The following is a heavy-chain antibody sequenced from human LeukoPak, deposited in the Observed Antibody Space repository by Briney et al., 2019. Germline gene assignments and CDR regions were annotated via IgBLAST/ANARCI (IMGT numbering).Heavy chain of an antibody. Sequence: ASVKVSCKASGYTFTSYDINWVRQATGQGLEWMGWMNPNSGNTGYAQKFQGRVTMTRNTSISTAYMELSSLRSEDTAVYYCARVMDCSGGSCYSYYYGMDVWAKGPRSPSP. CDR3: ARVMDCSGGSCYSYYYGMDV. CDR1: GYTFTSYD. V-gene: IGHV1-8*01. D-gene: IGHD2-15*01. CDR2: MNPNSGNT. J-gene: IGHJ6*02.